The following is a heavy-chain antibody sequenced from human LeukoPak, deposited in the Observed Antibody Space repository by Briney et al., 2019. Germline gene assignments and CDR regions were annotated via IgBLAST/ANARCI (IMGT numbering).Heavy chain of an antibody. CDR1: GYTFTGYY. CDR3: ARGARSSYYDSSGYYFGFDY. Sequence: GASVKVSCKASGYTFTGYYMHWVRQAPGQGLEWMGWINPNSGGTNYAQKFQGRVTMTRDTSISTAYMELSSLRSEDTAVYYCARGARSSYYDSSGYYFGFDYWGQGTLVTVSS. CDR2: INPNSGGT. D-gene: IGHD3-22*01. V-gene: IGHV1-2*02. J-gene: IGHJ4*02.